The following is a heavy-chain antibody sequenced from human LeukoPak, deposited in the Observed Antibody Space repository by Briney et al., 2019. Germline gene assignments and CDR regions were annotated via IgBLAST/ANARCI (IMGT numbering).Heavy chain of an antibody. V-gene: IGHV3-33*01. D-gene: IGHD6-13*01. CDR2: IWYDGSNK. Sequence: GGSLRLSCAASGFTFSSYGMHWVRQAPGKGLEWVAVIWYDGSNKYYADSVKGRFTISRDNSKNTLYLQMNSLRAEDTAVYYCARDRAAADPTNWFDPWGQGTLVTVSS. CDR1: GFTFSSYG. J-gene: IGHJ5*02. CDR3: ARDRAAADPTNWFDP.